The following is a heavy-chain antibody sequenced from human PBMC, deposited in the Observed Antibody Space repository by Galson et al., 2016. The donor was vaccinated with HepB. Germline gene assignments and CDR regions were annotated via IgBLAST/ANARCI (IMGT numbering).Heavy chain of an antibody. V-gene: IGHV3-30*03. D-gene: IGHD6-13*01. CDR1: GFTFSRYG. Sequence: SLRLSCAASGFTFSRYGMHWVRQAPGKGLEWVAVISYDGSNKYYEDSVKGRFTISRDNSKNTLYLQMNSLRAEDTAVYYCASRRYTGRGGYSSSWLREYWGQGTLVTVSS. CDR3: ASRRYTGRGGYSSSWLREY. CDR2: ISYDGSNK. J-gene: IGHJ4*02.